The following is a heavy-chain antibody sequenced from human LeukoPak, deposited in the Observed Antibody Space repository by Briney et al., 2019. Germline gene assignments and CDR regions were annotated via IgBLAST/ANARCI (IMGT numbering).Heavy chain of an antibody. CDR3: ARESAELGASFDY. Sequence: SETLSLTCTVSGDSINTYFWSWIPQPAGQGLEGIGRIYSSGTTNYKPSLTSRVTMSMDTSKNQLSLKLTSVTAADTAVYYCARESAELGASFDYWGQGALVTVSS. D-gene: IGHD3-10*01. J-gene: IGHJ4*02. V-gene: IGHV4-4*07. CDR1: GDSINTYF. CDR2: IYSSGTT.